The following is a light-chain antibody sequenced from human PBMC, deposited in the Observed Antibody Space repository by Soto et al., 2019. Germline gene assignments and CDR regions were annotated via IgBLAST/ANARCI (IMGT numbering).Light chain of an antibody. CDR2: EVS. Sequence: ALTQPASVSGSPGQSITISCTGTNVDVGGYNYVSWYQHHPGKAPKLLIFEVSNRPSGVSNRFSGSKSGNTASLTISGLQSEDEADYYCASYTIKTTYVFGSGTKVTVL. CDR1: NVDVGGYNY. CDR3: ASYTIKTTYV. J-gene: IGLJ1*01. V-gene: IGLV2-14*01.